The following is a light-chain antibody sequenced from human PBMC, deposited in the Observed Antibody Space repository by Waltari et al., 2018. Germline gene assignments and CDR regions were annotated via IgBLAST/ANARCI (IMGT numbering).Light chain of an antibody. Sequence: SCRASQSISKYLVWYQQRPGHAPRLLIYAASTRATGVPYRFSGSGYGTDFTLTISRLEPEDFAVYYCQNHERLPATFGQGTKVEIK. CDR1: QSISKY. CDR2: AAS. CDR3: QNHERLPAT. V-gene: IGKV3-11*01. J-gene: IGKJ1*01.